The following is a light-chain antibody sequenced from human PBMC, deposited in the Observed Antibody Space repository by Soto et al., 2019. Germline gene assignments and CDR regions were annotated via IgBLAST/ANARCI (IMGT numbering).Light chain of an antibody. J-gene: IGKJ1*01. CDR1: QSVSSN. CDR2: GAS. V-gene: IGKV3-15*01. Sequence: EIVMTQSPATLSVSTGERATLPCRASQSVSSNLAWYQQKPGQAPRLLIYGASTRATGIPARFSGSGSGTEFTLTISSLQSEDFAVYYCQQYNNWPPPWTFGLGTKVEIK. CDR3: QQYNNWPPPWT.